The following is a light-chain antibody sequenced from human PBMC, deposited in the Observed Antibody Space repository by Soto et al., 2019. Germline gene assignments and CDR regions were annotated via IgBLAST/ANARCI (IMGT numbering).Light chain of an antibody. Sequence: DIQMTQSPSTLSASVGDRVTITCRASQGISSWLAWYQQKPGKAPKLLIYDASSLESGVPSRFSGSGSGTEFTLTISSLQPDDFATYYCQQYNSYLYTFGQGTKLEIK. CDR2: DAS. CDR3: QQYNSYLYT. V-gene: IGKV1-5*01. J-gene: IGKJ2*01. CDR1: QGISSW.